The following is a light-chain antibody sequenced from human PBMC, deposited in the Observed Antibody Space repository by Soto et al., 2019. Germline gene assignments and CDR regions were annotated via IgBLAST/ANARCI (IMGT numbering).Light chain of an antibody. CDR3: QQYGISPFT. Sequence: EIVLTQSPGTLSLSPGERATLSCRASQSVSSSYLAWYQQKPGQAPRLPIYGASSRATGIPDRFSGSGSGTDFTLTISRLEPEDFTVYYCQQYGISPFTFGPGTKVDV. V-gene: IGKV3-20*01. CDR2: GAS. CDR1: QSVSSSY. J-gene: IGKJ3*01.